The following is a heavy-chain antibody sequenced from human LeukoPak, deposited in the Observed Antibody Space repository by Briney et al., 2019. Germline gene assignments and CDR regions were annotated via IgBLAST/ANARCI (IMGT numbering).Heavy chain of an antibody. Sequence: HPGGSLRLSCAASGFTFRSYAMNWVRQAPGKGLEWVSAISGSGGSSYYADSVKGRFTISRDNSKNTLHLQMNSLRAEDTAVYYCARELCTNGVCYNDHWGQGTLVTVSS. D-gene: IGHD2-8*01. CDR2: ISGSGGSS. CDR3: ARELCTNGVCYNDH. CDR1: GFTFRSYA. V-gene: IGHV3-23*01. J-gene: IGHJ4*02.